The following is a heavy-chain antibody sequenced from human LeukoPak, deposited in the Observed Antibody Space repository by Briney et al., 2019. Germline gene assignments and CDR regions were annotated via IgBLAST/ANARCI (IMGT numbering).Heavy chain of an antibody. V-gene: IGHV3-74*01. J-gene: IGHJ5*02. Sequence: GGSLRVSCAASGFTFGGYWMHWVRQAPGKGLVWVSRIKSDGSSTSYADSVKGRFTISRDNAKNTLYLQMNSLRAEDTAVYYCARSDWFDPWGQGTLVTVSS. CDR3: ARSDWFDP. CDR2: IKSDGSST. CDR1: GFTFGGYW.